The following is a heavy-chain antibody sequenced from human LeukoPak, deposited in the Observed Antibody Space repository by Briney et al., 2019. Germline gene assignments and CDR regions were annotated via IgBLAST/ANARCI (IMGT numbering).Heavy chain of an antibody. D-gene: IGHD1/OR15-1a*01. CDR1: FGSIRDYY. V-gene: IGHV4-59*01. Sequence: SETLSLTCSVSFGSIRDYYWSWIRQPPGKGLEWIGYIYNSGTTNHNPSLKGQVNISVDTSKNQFSLKLSSVTAADTAVYYCARGNKYPGVFDYWGQGTLVTVSS. CDR3: ARGNKYPGVFDY. CDR2: IYNSGTT. J-gene: IGHJ4*02.